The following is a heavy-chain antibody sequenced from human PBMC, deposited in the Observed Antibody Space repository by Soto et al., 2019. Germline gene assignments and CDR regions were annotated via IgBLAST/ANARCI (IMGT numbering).Heavy chain of an antibody. V-gene: IGHV1-3*01. D-gene: IGHD6-19*01. J-gene: IGHJ4*02. CDR3: ARVAVAGIGLEDY. CDR2: INADNGNT. Sequence: ASVKVSCKASGYTFTSYAMHWVRQAPGQRLEWMGWINADNGNTKYSQKFQGRVTITTDTSTSTAYMELRSLRSDDTAVYYCARVAVAGIGLEDYWGQGTLVTVSS. CDR1: GYTFTSYA.